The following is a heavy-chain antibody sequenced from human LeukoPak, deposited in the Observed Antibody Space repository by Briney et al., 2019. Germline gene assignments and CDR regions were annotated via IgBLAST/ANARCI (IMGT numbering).Heavy chain of an antibody. Sequence: SETLSLTCTVSGASINSGRFYWSWIRQPAGKGLECIGRIYSSGTTNYNPSLKSRVTISADTSKNQFSLQLNSVTPEDTAVYYCARDSIAAAGSLGYWGQGTLVTVSS. CDR1: GASINSGRFY. V-gene: IGHV4-61*02. J-gene: IGHJ4*02. CDR2: IYSSGTT. D-gene: IGHD6-13*01. CDR3: ARDSIAAAGSLGY.